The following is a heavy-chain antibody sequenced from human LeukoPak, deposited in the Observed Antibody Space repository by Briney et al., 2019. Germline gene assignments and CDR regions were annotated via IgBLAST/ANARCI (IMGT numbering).Heavy chain of an antibody. CDR2: IYHSGST. CDR1: GYSISSGYY. CDR3: ARDLSGSYQILDY. D-gene: IGHD1-26*01. J-gene: IGHJ4*02. Sequence: TSEPLSLTCAVSGYSISSGYYWGWIRQPPGKGLEWIGSIYHSGSTYYNPSLKSRVTISVDTSKNPFSLKLRSVTAADTAVYYCARDLSGSYQILDYWGQGTLVTVSS. V-gene: IGHV4-38-2*02.